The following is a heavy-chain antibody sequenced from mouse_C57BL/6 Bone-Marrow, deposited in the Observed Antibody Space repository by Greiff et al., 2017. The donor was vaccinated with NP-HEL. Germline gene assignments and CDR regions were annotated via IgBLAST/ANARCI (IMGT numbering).Heavy chain of an antibody. Sequence: EVQGVESGGGLVQPKGSLKLSCAASGFSFNTYAMNWVRQAPGKGLEWVARIRSKSNNYATYYADSVKDRFTISRDDSESMLYLQMNNLKTEDTALYYGGRHGGNWAWFAYWGKGLWSLSLQ. CDR1: GFSFNTYA. D-gene: IGHD4-1*01. CDR3: GRHGGNWAWFAY. J-gene: IGHJ3*01. V-gene: IGHV10-1*01. CDR2: IRSKSNNYAT.